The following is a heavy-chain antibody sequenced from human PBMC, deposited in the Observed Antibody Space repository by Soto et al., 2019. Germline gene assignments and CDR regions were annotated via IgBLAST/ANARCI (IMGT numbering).Heavy chain of an antibody. J-gene: IGHJ6*02. CDR3: ARHVPAAGYYYGMDV. Sequence: QVQLVQSGAEVKKPGSSVKVSCKASGGTFSSYAISWVRQAPGQGLEWMGGIIPIFGTANYAQKFQGRVTITADESTSTAYRELSSLRSEDTTVYYCARHVPAAGYYYGMDVWGQGTTVTVSS. CDR1: GGTFSSYA. V-gene: IGHV1-69*12. D-gene: IGHD2-2*01. CDR2: IIPIFGTA.